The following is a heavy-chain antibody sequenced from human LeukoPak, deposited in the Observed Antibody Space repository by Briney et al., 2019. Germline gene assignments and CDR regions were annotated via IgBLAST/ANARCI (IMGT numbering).Heavy chain of an antibody. CDR2: SDPEDGET. CDR3: ARDMDTGPDLFDY. V-gene: IGHV1-24*01. CDR1: GYTLTELS. J-gene: IGHJ4*02. D-gene: IGHD5-18*01. Sequence: ASVTVSCTVSGYTLTELSMHWVRQAPGKGLEWMGGSDPEDGETIYAQKFQGRVTMTEDTSTDTAYMELSSLRSEDTAVYYCARDMDTGPDLFDYWGQGTLVTVSS.